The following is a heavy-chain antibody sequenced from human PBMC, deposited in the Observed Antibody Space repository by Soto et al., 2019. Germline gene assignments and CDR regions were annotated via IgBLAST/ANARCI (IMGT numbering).Heavy chain of an antibody. J-gene: IGHJ5*02. CDR1: GFSFSFSA. CDR3: AKGGYTYGLDP. V-gene: IGHV3-23*01. CDR2: ISESGDNT. Sequence: EVQLLESGGGSAQPGGSLKLSGEASGFSFSFSAMSWVRQAPGKGLEWVSAISESGDNTFYADSVKGRFTISRENSNNALYLQMDTLRAEDTALYFCAKGGYTYGLDPWGQGTLVTVSS. D-gene: IGHD5-18*01.